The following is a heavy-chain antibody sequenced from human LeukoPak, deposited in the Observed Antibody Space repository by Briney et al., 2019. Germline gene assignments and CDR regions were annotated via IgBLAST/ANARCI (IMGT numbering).Heavy chain of an antibody. CDR3: ARYGSGWYFDL. V-gene: IGHV3-21*04. CDR2: ISSSSSYI. CDR1: GFTFSSYS. Sequence: GGSLRLSCAASGFTFSSYSMNWVRQAPGKGLEWVSSISSSSSYIYYADSVKGRFTISRDNSKNTLYLQMNSLRAEDTAVYYCARYGSGWYFDLWGRGTLVTVSS. J-gene: IGHJ2*01. D-gene: IGHD6-19*01.